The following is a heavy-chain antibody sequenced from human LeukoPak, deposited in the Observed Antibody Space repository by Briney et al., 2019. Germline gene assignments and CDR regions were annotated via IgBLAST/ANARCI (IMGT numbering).Heavy chain of an antibody. D-gene: IGHD3-22*01. CDR1: GYTFTSYY. Sequence: ASVKVSCKASGYTFTSYYMHWVRQAPGQGLEWMGIINPSGGSTSYAQKFQGRVTMTRDMSTSTVYMELSSLRSEDTAVYYCARDLTMYYYDSSGHGYWGQGTLVTVSS. J-gene: IGHJ4*02. V-gene: IGHV1-46*01. CDR3: ARDLTMYYYDSSGHGY. CDR2: INPSGGST.